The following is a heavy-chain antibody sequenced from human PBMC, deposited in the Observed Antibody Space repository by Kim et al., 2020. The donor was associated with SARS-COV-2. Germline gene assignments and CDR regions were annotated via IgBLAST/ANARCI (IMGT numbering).Heavy chain of an antibody. CDR1: GGSINSYY. CDR2: XXYTXST. Sequence: SETLSLTCTVSGGSINSYYWSWIRQPPGEGLXXIGXXXYTXSTNYNPSLTSRVTXXLYRXXNQSXXKLXXVTAXXTAGDFCAXXRGRXXPHXXXDSXXDYW. D-gene: IGHD3-16*01. J-gene: IGHJ4*01. V-gene: IGHV4-59*01. CDR3: AXXRGRXXPHXXXDSXXDY.